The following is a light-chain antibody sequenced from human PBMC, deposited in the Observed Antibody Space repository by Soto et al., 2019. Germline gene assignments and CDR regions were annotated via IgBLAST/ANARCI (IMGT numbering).Light chain of an antibody. CDR2: AAS. CDR1: QGISNY. Sequence: DIQMTQSPSSLSASVGDRVTITCRASQGISNYLAWYQQKPGKVPKLLIYAASTLQSGVPSRFSASGSGTDSTLTTSSLQTEDVATYDCQNYNSAPFTFGPGTKVDIK. J-gene: IGKJ3*01. CDR3: QNYNSAPFT. V-gene: IGKV1-27*01.